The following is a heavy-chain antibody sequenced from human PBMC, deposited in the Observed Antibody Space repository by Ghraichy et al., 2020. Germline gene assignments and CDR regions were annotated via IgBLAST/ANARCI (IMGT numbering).Heavy chain of an antibody. CDR3: ARDLGSGWYFDY. V-gene: IGHV3-7*01. J-gene: IGHJ4*02. Sequence: GGSLRLSCAASGFIFSGYWMSWVRQAPGKGLEWVANIKKDGSEKYYVDSVKGRFTISRDNAKNSLYLQMNSRRAEDTAVYYCARDLGSGWYFDYWGQGTLVTVSS. D-gene: IGHD6-19*01. CDR2: IKKDGSEK. CDR1: GFIFSGYW.